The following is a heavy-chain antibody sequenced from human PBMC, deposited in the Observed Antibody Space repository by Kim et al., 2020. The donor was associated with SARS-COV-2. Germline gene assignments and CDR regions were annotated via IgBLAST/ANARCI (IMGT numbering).Heavy chain of an antibody. J-gene: IGHJ4*02. D-gene: IGHD3-10*01. CDR3: AKGGWGSGSYYTDY. V-gene: IGHV3-30*02. Sequence: ADAGKGRLTISRDNSKNTRYLQMNSLGAEDTAVYYCAKGGWGSGSYYTDYWGQGTLVTVSS.